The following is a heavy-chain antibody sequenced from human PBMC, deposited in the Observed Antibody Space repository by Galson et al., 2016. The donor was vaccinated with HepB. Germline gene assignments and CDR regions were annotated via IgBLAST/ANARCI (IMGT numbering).Heavy chain of an antibody. CDR2: INSDGSST. J-gene: IGHJ4*02. V-gene: IGHV3-74*01. CDR3: ARRMATITSFDY. D-gene: IGHD5-24*01. Sequence: SLRLSCAASGFTFSSYWMHWVRQAPGKGLVWVSRINSDGSSTSYADSVKGRVTISRDNAKNTLYLQMNSLRAEDTAVYYCARRMATITSFDYWGQGTLVTVSS. CDR1: GFTFSSYW.